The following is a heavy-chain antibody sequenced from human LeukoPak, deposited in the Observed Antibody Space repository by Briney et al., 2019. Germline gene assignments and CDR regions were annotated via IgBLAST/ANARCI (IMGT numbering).Heavy chain of an antibody. J-gene: IGHJ4*02. Sequence: GGSLRLSCEASGFTFSSYAMSWVRQAPGKELEWVSGISDSGGSIYYADSVKGRFTISRDNSKNTLYLQMNSLRAEDTAIYYCANQPSKYCTGGSCYVVYWGQGTLVTVSS. V-gene: IGHV3-23*01. CDR2: ISDSGGSI. CDR1: GFTFSSYA. CDR3: ANQPSKYCTGGSCYVVY. D-gene: IGHD2-15*01.